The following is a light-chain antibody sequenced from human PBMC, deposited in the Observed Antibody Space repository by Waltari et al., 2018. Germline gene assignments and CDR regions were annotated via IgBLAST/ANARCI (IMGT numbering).Light chain of an antibody. CDR1: QNINIF. CDR3: QQSYSAPRA. J-gene: IGKJ1*01. Sequence: DIQVTQTPSSLSASVGDKGTITCRASQNINIFLNGYQQKAGEPPKLLIYAASSLQSGVPSRFSGGGSGTDFTLTISSLQREDFATYFCQQSYSAPRAFGQGTKVEVK. V-gene: IGKV1-39*01. CDR2: AAS.